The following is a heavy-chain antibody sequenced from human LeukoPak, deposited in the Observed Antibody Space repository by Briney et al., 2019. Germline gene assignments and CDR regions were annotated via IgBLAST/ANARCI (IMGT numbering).Heavy chain of an antibody. CDR1: GFTFSRYE. CDR3: AREGYYGAFDI. V-gene: IGHV3-48*03. J-gene: IGHJ3*02. D-gene: IGHD3-10*01. Sequence: GGSLRLSCAASGFTFSRYEMNWVRQAPGKGLEWVSYISSGGSTTYYADSVKGRFTISRDSAKNSLSLQMNSRRDDDTAVYYCAREGYYGAFDIWGQGTMVTVSS. CDR2: ISSGGSTT.